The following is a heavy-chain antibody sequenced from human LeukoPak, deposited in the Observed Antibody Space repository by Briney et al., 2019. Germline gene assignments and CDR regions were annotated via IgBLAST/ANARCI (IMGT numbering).Heavy chain of an antibody. CDR1: GGSISSYY. CDR3: AGAPLTIFGVVGTPGVAFDI. V-gene: IGHV4-59*08. Sequence: PSETLSLTCTVSGGSISSYYWSWIRQPPGKGLEWIGYIYYSGSTNYNPSLKGRVTISVDTSKNQFSLKLSSVTAADTAVYYCAGAPLTIFGVVGTPGVAFDIWGQGTMVTVSS. D-gene: IGHD3-3*01. J-gene: IGHJ3*02. CDR2: IYYSGST.